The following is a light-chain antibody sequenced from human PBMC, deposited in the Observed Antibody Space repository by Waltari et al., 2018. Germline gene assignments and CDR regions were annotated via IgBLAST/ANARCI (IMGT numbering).Light chain of an antibody. V-gene: IGKV3-15*01. CDR3: QQYNDWPHT. CDR2: GAS. Sequence: EIVMTQSPGALFVSLGERVSLSCRASQSVNKKFAWYQQKPGQAPRLLVYGASNRATGVPARFSGSGSGTEFTLTIRSLQSEDLAFYHCQQYNDWPHTFGQGTKLGIK. J-gene: IGKJ2*01. CDR1: QSVNKK.